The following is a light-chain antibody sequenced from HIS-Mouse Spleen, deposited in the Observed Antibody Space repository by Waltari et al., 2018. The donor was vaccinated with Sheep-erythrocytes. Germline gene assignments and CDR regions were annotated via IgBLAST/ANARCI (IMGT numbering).Light chain of an antibody. CDR2: KDS. V-gene: IGLV3-25*03. Sequence: SYELTQPPSVSVSPGQTARITCSGDALPKQYAYWYQQKPGQAPVPVIYKDSERPSGFPERFSGSSSGTTVTLTISGVQAEDEADYYCQSADSSGTYPVFGGGTKLTVL. CDR3: QSADSSGTYPV. J-gene: IGLJ2*01. CDR1: ALPKQY.